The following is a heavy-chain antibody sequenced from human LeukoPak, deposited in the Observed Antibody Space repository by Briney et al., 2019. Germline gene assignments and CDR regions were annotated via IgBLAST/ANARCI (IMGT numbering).Heavy chain of an antibody. CDR3: ARNEERLRWDPFDI. CDR1: GGSFSGYH. CDR2: INHSGST. J-gene: IGHJ3*02. D-gene: IGHD4-23*01. Sequence: PSETLSLTCAVYGGSFSGYHWSWIRQPPGKGLEWIGEINHSGSTNYNPSLKSRVTISVDTSKNQFSLKLSSVTAADTAVYYCARNEERLRWDPFDIWGQGTMVTVSS. V-gene: IGHV4-34*01.